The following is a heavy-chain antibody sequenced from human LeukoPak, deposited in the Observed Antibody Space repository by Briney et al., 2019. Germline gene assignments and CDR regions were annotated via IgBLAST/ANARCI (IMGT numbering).Heavy chain of an antibody. D-gene: IGHD3-10*01. CDR3: ARVNYYALDY. CDR1: GFTFRTYS. CDR2: IRSSSSTI. Sequence: PGGSLRLSCTASGFTFRTYSMIWVRQAPGKGLEWVSYIRSSSSTIYYADSVQGRFTISRDNAENSLYLQMNSLRDEDTAVYYCARVNYYALDYWGRGTLVTVSS. J-gene: IGHJ4*02. V-gene: IGHV3-48*02.